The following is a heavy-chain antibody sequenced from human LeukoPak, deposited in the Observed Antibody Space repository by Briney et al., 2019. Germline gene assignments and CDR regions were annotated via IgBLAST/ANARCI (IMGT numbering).Heavy chain of an antibody. CDR2: INHSRST. D-gene: IGHD3-22*01. Sequence: PSETLSLTCAVYGGSFSGYYWSWIRQPPGKGLEWIGEINHSRSTNYNPSLKSRVTISVDTSKNQFSLKLSSVTAADTAVYYCARDYYDSSGYTDAFDIWGQGTMVTVSS. CDR1: GGSFSGYY. V-gene: IGHV4-34*01. CDR3: ARDYYDSSGYTDAFDI. J-gene: IGHJ3*02.